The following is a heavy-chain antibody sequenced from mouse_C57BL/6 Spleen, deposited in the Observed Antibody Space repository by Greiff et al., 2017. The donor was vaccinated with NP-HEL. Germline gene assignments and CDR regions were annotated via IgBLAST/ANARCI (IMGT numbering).Heavy chain of an antibody. V-gene: IGHV1-63*01. CDR1: GYTFTNYW. Sequence: LQESGAELVRPGTSVKMSCKASGYTFTNYWIGWAKQRPGHGLEWIGDIYPGGGYTNYNEKFKGKATLTADKSSSTAYMQFSSLTSEDSASYYCARRGNYYGSSSAWFAYWGQGTLVPVSA. CDR2: IYPGGGYT. CDR3: ARRGNYYGSSSAWFAY. J-gene: IGHJ3*01. D-gene: IGHD1-1*01.